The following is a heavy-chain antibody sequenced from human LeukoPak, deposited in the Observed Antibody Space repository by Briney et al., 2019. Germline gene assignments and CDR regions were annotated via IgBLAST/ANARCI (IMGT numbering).Heavy chain of an antibody. CDR2: ISGSAYNS. Sequence: GGSLRLSCAASGFTFSSYGLSWVRQAPGKGLEWVSTISGSAYNSYYADSVKGRFTISRDNSANTLYLQMDNLRAEDTALYYCAKHSGSYFIYYIDSWGQGTLVTVS. CDR1: GFTFSSYG. V-gene: IGHV3-23*01. D-gene: IGHD1-26*01. CDR3: AKHSGSYFIYYIDS. J-gene: IGHJ4*02.